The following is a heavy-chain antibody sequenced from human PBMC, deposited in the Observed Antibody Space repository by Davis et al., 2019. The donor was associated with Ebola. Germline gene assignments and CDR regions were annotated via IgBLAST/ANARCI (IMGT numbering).Heavy chain of an antibody. CDR3: ARKLPTRYYYYYGMDV. CDR1: GFTFSSYW. D-gene: IGHD1-14*01. V-gene: IGHV3-7*03. Sequence: PGGSLRLSCAASGFTFSSYWMSWVRQAPGKGLEWVANIKQDGSEKYYVDSVKGRFTISRDNAKNSLYLQMNSLRAEDTAVYYCARKLPTRYYYYYGMDVWGQGTTVTVSS. J-gene: IGHJ6*02. CDR2: IKQDGSEK.